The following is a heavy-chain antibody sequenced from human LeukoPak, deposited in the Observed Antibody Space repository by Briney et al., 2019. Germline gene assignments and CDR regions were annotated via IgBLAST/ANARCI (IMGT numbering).Heavy chain of an antibody. CDR2: TYYRSKWSN. D-gene: IGHD2-15*01. CDR3: ARQSLGYVDY. J-gene: IGHJ4*02. Sequence: SQTLSLTCAISGDSVSNKDAAWNWIRQSPSRGLEWLGRTYYRSKWSNDYAVSVRSRITISPDTSKNQFSLQLRSVTPDDTAVYYCARQSLGYVDYWGRGSRVTVSS. CDR1: GDSVSNKDAA. V-gene: IGHV6-1*01.